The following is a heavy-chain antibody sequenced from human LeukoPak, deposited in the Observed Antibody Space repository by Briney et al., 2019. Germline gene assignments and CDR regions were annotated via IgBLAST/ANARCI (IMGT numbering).Heavy chain of an antibody. CDR3: ARGLHYYDSSGSLYYYYYYGMDV. D-gene: IGHD3-22*01. CDR2: MNPNNGNT. V-gene: IGHV1-8*01. J-gene: IGHJ6*02. Sequence: ASVKVSRKPSGYTLTSYDINWVRQATAQGREWMGWMNPNNGNTDYGQKFQGRVTMTRNTSIRTAYMELSSLRPEYTAVYYCARGLHYYDSSGSLYYYYYYGMDVWGQGATVTVSS. CDR1: GYTLTSYD.